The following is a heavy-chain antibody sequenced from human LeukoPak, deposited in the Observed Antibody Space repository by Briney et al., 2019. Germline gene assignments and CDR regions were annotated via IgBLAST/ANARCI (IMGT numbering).Heavy chain of an antibody. CDR3: ARVLLGDIVVVPGEKPKFYYMDV. J-gene: IGHJ6*03. V-gene: IGHV1-18*01. CDR1: GYTFTSYG. Sequence: ASVKVSCKASGYTFTSYGISWVRQAPGQGLEWMGWISAYNGNTNYAQKLQGRVTMTTDTSTSTAYMELRSLRSDDTAVYYCARVLLGDIVVVPGEKPKFYYMDVWGKGTTVTVSS. CDR2: ISAYNGNT. D-gene: IGHD2-2*01.